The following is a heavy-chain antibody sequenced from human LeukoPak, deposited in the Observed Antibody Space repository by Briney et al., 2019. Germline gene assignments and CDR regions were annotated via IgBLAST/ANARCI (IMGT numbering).Heavy chain of an antibody. Sequence: SETLSLTCAVYGGYFSGYYWSWIRQPPGKGLEWIGSIHHSGGTYYNPSLKSRVTVSLDKSKNQFSLNLTSVSAADTALYYCSREVAYTYGYDYWGQGALVTVSS. CDR1: GGYFSGYY. CDR2: IHHSGGT. V-gene: IGHV4-34*01. D-gene: IGHD5-18*01. CDR3: SREVAYTYGYDY. J-gene: IGHJ4*02.